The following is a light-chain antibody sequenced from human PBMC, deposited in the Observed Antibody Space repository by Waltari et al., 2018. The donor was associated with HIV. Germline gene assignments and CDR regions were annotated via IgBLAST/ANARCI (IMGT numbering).Light chain of an antibody. Sequence: EIVLTQSPATLSLSPGERATLSCRASQRVGSILAWYQQKPGQAPRLLMYDVSKRATDIPARFSGSGSGTDFTLTISSVEPEDFAVYYCQQGSNRPRGYSFGQGTKVE. CDR1: QRVGSI. V-gene: IGKV3-11*01. CDR3: QQGSNRPRGYS. J-gene: IGKJ2*03. CDR2: DVS.